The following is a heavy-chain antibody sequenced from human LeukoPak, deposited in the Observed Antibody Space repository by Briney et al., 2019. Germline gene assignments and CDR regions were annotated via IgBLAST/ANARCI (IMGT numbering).Heavy chain of an antibody. J-gene: IGHJ3*02. V-gene: IGHV3-23*01. Sequence: GGSLRLSCAASGFTFSNYAMRWVRQAPGKGLEWVSGISGSGDSTYYADSVKGRFTISRDNSKNTLYLQMNSLRAEDTAVYYCAKPLLYYDFWSGYHGLDAFDIWGQGTMVTVSS. D-gene: IGHD3-3*01. CDR1: GFTFSNYA. CDR2: ISGSGDST. CDR3: AKPLLYYDFWSGYHGLDAFDI.